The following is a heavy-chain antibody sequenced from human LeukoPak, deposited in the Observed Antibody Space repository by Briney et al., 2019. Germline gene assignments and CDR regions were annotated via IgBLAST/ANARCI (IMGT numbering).Heavy chain of an antibody. CDR3: AKDREDSSGWSPFDY. CDR1: GFTFSSYA. CDR2: ISGSGGST. J-gene: IGHJ4*02. D-gene: IGHD6-19*01. V-gene: IGHV3-23*01. Sequence: PGGSLRLSCAASGFTFSSYAMSWVRQAPGKGLEWVSAISGSGGSTYYADSVKGRFTISRDNSKNTLYLQMNSLRAEDTAVYYCAKDREDSSGWSPFDYWGQGTLVTVSS.